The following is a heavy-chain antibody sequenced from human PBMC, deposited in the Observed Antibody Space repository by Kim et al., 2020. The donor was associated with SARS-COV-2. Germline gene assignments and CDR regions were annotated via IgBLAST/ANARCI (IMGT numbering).Heavy chain of an antibody. CDR3: ARKGLNTWVFDY. D-gene: IGHD3-16*01. V-gene: IGHV4-38-2*02. J-gene: IGHJ4*02. CDR1: AYSSTTGYF. Sequence: SETLSLTCSVSAYSSTTGYFWGWIRQPPGKGLEWIGSVHQSGTSYYNPSLKSRVTISLDMSKNHFSLKLSSVTAADTAVYYCARKGLNTWVFDYWGQGTLVTVSS. CDR2: VHQSGTS.